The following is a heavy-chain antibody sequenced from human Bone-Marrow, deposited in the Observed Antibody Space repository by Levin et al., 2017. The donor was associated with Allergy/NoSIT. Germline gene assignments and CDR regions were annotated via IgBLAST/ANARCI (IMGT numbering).Heavy chain of an antibody. V-gene: IGHV1-46*01. J-gene: IGHJ4*02. D-gene: IGHD2-2*02. CDR2: INPSGGST. CDR3: AREPSTRHCSSTSCYRAFDY. CDR1: GYTFTSYY. Sequence: PGGSLRLSCKASGYTFTSYYMHWVRQAPGQGLEWMGIINPSGGSTSYAQKFQGRVTMTRDTSTSTVYMELSSLRSEDTAVYYCAREPSTRHCSSTSCYRAFDYWGQGTLVTVSS.